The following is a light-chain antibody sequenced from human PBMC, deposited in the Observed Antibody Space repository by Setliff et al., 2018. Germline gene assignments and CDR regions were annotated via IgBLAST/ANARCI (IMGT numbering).Light chain of an antibody. Sequence: QSALTQPASVSGSPGQTIILSCTGTGSDVGGYDYISWYQLHPGKDPKLMIYDVINRPSGVSDRFSGSKSGNTASLTISGLQAEDEATYYCISYLYSQTLYVFGTGTKVTVL. V-gene: IGLV2-14*03. CDR2: DVI. CDR3: ISYLYSQTLYV. CDR1: GSDVGGYDY. J-gene: IGLJ1*01.